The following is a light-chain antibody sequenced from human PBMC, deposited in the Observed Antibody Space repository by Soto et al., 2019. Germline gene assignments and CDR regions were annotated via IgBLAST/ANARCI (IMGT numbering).Light chain of an antibody. Sequence: IEITKSASSLDADIVDRINIHFRASQSISSWMAWYQQKPGKAPKILIYKESSLKSGVQSRFRGSASGTEFTLTISSLQPDDFATYYHPQFNTFWTLGKGKKVDIK. CDR1: QSISSW. J-gene: IGKJ1*01. V-gene: IGKV1-5*03. CDR3: PQFNTFWT. CDR2: KES.